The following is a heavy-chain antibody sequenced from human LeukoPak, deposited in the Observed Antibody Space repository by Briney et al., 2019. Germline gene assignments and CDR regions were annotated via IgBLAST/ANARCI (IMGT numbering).Heavy chain of an antibody. J-gene: IGHJ3*02. CDR3: ARDREAYSNPMKDGAFDI. Sequence: GGSLRLSCAASGFTFSSYAMYWVRQAPGRGLEWVAVISYDGSSQYSADSVKGRFTISRDNSKNTLYLQMNSLRADDTAVYYCARDREAYSNPMKDGAFDIWAQGTMVTVSS. V-gene: IGHV3-30*04. CDR2: ISYDGSSQ. CDR1: GFTFSSYA. D-gene: IGHD4-11*01.